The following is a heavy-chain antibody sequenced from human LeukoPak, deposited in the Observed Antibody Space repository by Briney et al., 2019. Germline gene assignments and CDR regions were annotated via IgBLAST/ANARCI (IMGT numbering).Heavy chain of an antibody. J-gene: IGHJ4*02. CDR1: GGSISSSSYY. CDR3: ARRLAGTEDY. V-gene: IGHV4-39*01. D-gene: IGHD6-13*01. Sequence: SETLSLTCTVSGGSISSSSYYWGWIRQPPGKGLEWIGSIYYSGSAYYNLSLKSRVTISVDTSKNQFSLKLSSVTAADTAVYYCARRLAGTEDYWGQGTLVTVSS. CDR2: IYYSGSA.